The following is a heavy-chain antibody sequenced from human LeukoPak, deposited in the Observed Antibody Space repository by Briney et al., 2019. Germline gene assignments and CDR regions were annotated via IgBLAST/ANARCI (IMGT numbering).Heavy chain of an antibody. D-gene: IGHD3-3*02. CDR2: VYYPRTT. J-gene: IGHJ5*01. V-gene: IGHV4-39*01. CDR3: ARSHFYVSGVDS. Sequence: SVTLSLTCTVSGVSISAIPYYWGWIRKPPGKGLEWIGSVYYPRTTYFNPSLKTRVTISVDTSKSQFSLKLTSVTAADTAVYFCARSHFYVSGVDSWGQGTLVSVSS. CDR1: GVSISAIPYY.